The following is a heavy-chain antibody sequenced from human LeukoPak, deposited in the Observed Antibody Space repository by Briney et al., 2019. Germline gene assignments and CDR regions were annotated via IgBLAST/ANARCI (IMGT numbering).Heavy chain of an antibody. CDR1: GFTVSSNY. CDR3: AKDLSYDYYDSSGIRNI. V-gene: IGHV3-53*05. J-gene: IGHJ3*02. Sequence: GGSLRLSCAASGFTVSSNYMSWVRQAPGKGLEWVSIIYTGGSTYYADSVKGRFTISRDNSKNTLYLQMNSLRAEDTAVYYCAKDLSYDYYDSSGIRNIWGQGTMVTVSS. D-gene: IGHD3-22*01. CDR2: IYTGGST.